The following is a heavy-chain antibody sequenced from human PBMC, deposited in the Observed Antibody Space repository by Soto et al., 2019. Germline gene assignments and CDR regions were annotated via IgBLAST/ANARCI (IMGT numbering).Heavy chain of an antibody. CDR1: GFNFGNNW. J-gene: IGHJ4*02. V-gene: IGHV3-74*01. Sequence: EVQLVESGGGLVQPGGSLRLSCAASGFNFGNNWMHWVRQAPGKGLEWVSRMNSDGRTTNYADSVKGRFTVSRDNAKNTLYLQMNSLRAEDTAVYYCATPEVDYWGPGTLVTVSS. CDR3: ATPEVDY. CDR2: MNSDGRTT.